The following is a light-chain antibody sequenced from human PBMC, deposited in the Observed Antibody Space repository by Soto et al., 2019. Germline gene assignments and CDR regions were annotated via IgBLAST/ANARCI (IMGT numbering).Light chain of an antibody. CDR1: SSDVGGYNY. Sequence: QSALTQPASVSGSPGQSIXISCTGTSSDVGGYNYVSWYQHHPGKAPKLIIYDVSNRPSGVSNPFSGSKSGNTASLTISGLQPEDEADYYCSSYTTSNTRQIVFGTGTKVTVL. V-gene: IGLV2-14*03. CDR3: SSYTTSNTRQIV. J-gene: IGLJ1*01. CDR2: DVS.